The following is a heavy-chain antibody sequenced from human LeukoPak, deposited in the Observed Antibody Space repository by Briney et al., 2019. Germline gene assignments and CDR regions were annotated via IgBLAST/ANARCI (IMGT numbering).Heavy chain of an antibody. CDR2: IIPIFGTA. V-gene: IGHV1-69*05. Sequence: GASVKVSCKASGGTFSSYAISWVRQAPGQGLEWMGRIIPIFGTANYAQKFQGRVTITTDESTSTAYMELSSLRSEDTAVYYCARDSIRDGTNSGFDYSGQGTLVTVSS. D-gene: IGHD5-24*01. CDR1: GGTFSSYA. CDR3: ARDSIRDGTNSGFDY. J-gene: IGHJ4*02.